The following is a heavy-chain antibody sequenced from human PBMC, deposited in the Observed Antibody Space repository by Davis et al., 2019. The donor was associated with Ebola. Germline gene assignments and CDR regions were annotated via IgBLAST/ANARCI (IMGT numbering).Heavy chain of an antibody. CDR2: IYYSGST. D-gene: IGHD4-17*01. Sequence: PSETLSLTCTVSGGSVSSGSYYWSWIRQPPGKGLEWIGYIYYSGSTNYNPSLKSRVTISVDTSKHQFSLKLSSVTAADTAVYYCASPGHGDQGYWGQGTLVTVSS. V-gene: IGHV4-61*01. CDR1: GGSVSSGSYY. J-gene: IGHJ4*02. CDR3: ASPGHGDQGY.